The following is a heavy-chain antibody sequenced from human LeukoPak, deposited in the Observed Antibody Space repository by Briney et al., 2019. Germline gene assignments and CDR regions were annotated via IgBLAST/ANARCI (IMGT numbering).Heavy chain of an antibody. Sequence: GGSLRLSCAASGFTFSSYAMHWVRQAPGKGLEWVAVISYDGSIKYYADSVKGRFTTSRDNSKNTLYLQMNSLSAEDTAVYYCARGPGYSSGWYVLSVDYWGQGTLVTVSS. V-gene: IGHV3-30-3*01. J-gene: IGHJ4*02. CDR1: GFTFSSYA. CDR2: ISYDGSIK. CDR3: ARGPGYSSGWYVLSVDY. D-gene: IGHD6-19*01.